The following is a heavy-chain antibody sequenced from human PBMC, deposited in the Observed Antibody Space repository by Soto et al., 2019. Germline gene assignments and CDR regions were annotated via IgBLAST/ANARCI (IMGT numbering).Heavy chain of an antibody. V-gene: IGHV3-48*02. D-gene: IGHD1-26*01. CDR1: GFTFSSYS. J-gene: IGHJ4*02. CDR3: ARGGGIVGPASDY. CDR2: ISSSSSTT. Sequence: QLVESGGGLVQPGGSLSLSCAVSGFTFSSYSMNWVRQAPGRGLEWVSHISSSSSTTYYADSVKGRFTISRDNAKNTLYLQMNSLRDEETAVYYCARGGGIVGPASDYWGQGTLVTVSS.